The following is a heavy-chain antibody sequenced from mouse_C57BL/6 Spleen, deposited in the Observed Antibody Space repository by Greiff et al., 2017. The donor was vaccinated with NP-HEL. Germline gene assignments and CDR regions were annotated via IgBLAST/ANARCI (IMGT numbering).Heavy chain of an antibody. CDR2: INPNYGTT. J-gene: IGHJ4*01. CDR3: ARSAQATDYAMDY. CDR1: GYSFTDYN. D-gene: IGHD3-2*02. Sequence: VHVKQSGPELVKPGASVKISCKASGYSFTDYNMNWVKQSNGKSLEWIGVINPNYGTTSYNPKFKGKATLTVDQSSSTAYMQLNSLTSEDSAVYYCARSAQATDYAMDYWGQGTSVTVSS. V-gene: IGHV1-39*01.